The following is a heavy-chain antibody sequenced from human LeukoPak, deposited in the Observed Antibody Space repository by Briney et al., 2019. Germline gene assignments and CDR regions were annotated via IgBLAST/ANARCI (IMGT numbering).Heavy chain of an antibody. J-gene: IGHJ5*02. D-gene: IGHD2-2*01. CDR3: ARVGGYCSSTSCRNWFDP. CDR1: GGSISSYY. CDR2: IYYSGST. Sequence: SSETLSLTCTVCGGSISSYYWSWIRHPPGKGLEWIGYIYYSGSTYYNPSLKSRVTISVATSKDQFSLKLSSVPAADTAEYYCARVGGYCSSTSCRNWFDPWGQGTLVTVSS. V-gene: IGHV4-59*08.